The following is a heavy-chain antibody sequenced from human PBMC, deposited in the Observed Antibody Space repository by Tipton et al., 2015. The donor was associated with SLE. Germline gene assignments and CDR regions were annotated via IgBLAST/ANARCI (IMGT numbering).Heavy chain of an antibody. CDR2: INHIGST. Sequence: TLSLTRTVFGESFSGFYWSWIRQPPGRGLEWIGNINHIGSTNYNPSLKSRVTISVDTSKNQFSLKLTSVTAADTAVYYCAVAAAGDWYFDLWGRGTLVTVSS. CDR1: GESFSGFY. J-gene: IGHJ2*01. V-gene: IGHV4-34*01. CDR3: AVAAAGDWYFDL. D-gene: IGHD6-13*01.